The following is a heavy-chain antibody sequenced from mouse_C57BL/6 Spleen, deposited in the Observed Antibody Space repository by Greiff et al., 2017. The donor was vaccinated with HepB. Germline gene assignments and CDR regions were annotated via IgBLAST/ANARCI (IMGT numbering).Heavy chain of an antibody. CDR1: GFNITDYY. D-gene: IGHD3-1*01. CDR2: IDPEDGDT. V-gene: IGHV14-2*01. J-gene: IGHJ4*01. CDR3: AREALDAMDY. Sequence: EVKVEESGAELVKPGASVKLSCTASGFNITDYYMHWVKQRTEQGLEWIGRIDPEDGDTKYAPKFQGKATITADTSSNTAYLQLSSLTSEDTAGYYCAREALDAMDYWGQGTSVTVSS.